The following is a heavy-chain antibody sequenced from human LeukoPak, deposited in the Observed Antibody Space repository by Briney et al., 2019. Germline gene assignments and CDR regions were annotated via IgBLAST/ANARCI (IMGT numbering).Heavy chain of an antibody. J-gene: IGHJ5*02. Sequence: SVKVSCKASGGAFSSYAISWVRQAPGQGLEWMGGIIPIFGTANYAQKFQGRVTITADESTSTAYMELSSLRSEDTAVYYCARGEESQDWFDPWGQGTLVTVSS. CDR1: GGAFSSYA. CDR2: IIPIFGTA. CDR3: ARGEESQDWFDP. V-gene: IGHV1-69*13.